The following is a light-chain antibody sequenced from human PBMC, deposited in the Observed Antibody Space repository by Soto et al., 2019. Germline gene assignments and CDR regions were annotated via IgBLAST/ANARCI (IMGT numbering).Light chain of an antibody. J-gene: IGLJ2*01. Sequence: QSVLTQPASVSGSPGQSITISCTGTSSDVGGYNYVSWYQQHPGKAPKLMIYEVSNRPSGVSNRFSGSKSGNTASLTISGLQAEDEADYYCSPYTRNSTLVFGGGTKLTVL. CDR2: EVS. CDR3: SPYTRNSTLV. V-gene: IGLV2-14*01. CDR1: SSDVGGYNY.